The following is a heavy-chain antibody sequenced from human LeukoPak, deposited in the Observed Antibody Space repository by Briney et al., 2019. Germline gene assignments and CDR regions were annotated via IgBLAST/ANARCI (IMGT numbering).Heavy chain of an antibody. J-gene: IGHJ4*02. V-gene: IGHV3-48*02. D-gene: IGHD6-19*01. CDR1: GLTFSSYN. Sequence: GGSLRLSCAVSGLTFSSYNMNWVRQAPGKGLEWVSYISNSGSMIYYADSVKGRFTLSRDNAKNSLYLQMNSLRDEDTAVYYCARGPISGWSADYWGQGTLVTVSS. CDR3: ARGPISGWSADY. CDR2: ISNSGSMI.